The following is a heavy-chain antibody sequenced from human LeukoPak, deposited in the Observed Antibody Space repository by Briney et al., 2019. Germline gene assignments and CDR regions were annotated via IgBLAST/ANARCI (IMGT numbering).Heavy chain of an antibody. J-gene: IGHJ4*02. Sequence: PGGSLRLSCAASGFTFSSNAMNWVRQAPGKGLEWVSGISGSGGSTYSADSVKGRFTISRDNSKTTVYLQMNSLRAEDTAVYYCAKDRGLVGSTPSNFDYWGQGTLVTVSS. CDR2: ISGSGGST. CDR3: AKDRGLVGSTPSNFDY. D-gene: IGHD1-26*01. V-gene: IGHV3-23*01. CDR1: GFTFSSNA.